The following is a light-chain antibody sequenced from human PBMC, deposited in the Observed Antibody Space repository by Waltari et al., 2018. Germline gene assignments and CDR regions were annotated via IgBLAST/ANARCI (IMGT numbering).Light chain of an antibody. Sequence: EIVLTQSPGTLSLSPGERATLSCRASQTVPKNYLAWYQQKPGQAPRLRIDDASNRDTGIPDRCSGSGSGTDFTLTISRLEPEDFAVYYCQQCAISPLTFGGGTKVEI. CDR3: QQCAISPLT. CDR1: QTVPKNY. CDR2: DAS. V-gene: IGKV3-20*01. J-gene: IGKJ4*01.